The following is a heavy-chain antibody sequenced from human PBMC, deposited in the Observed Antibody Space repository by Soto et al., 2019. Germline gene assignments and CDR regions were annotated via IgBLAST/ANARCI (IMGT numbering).Heavy chain of an antibody. CDR3: ARINYDYIWGSYRTSPNWFDP. D-gene: IGHD3-16*02. Sequence: QVQLQESGPGLVKPSETLSLTCTVSGGSISSYYWSWIRQPPGKGLEWIGYIYYSGSTNYNPSLKSRVTISVDTSKNQFSLKLGSVTAADTAVYYCARINYDYIWGSYRTSPNWFDPWGQGTLVTVSS. J-gene: IGHJ5*02. CDR1: GGSISSYY. V-gene: IGHV4-59*01. CDR2: IYYSGST.